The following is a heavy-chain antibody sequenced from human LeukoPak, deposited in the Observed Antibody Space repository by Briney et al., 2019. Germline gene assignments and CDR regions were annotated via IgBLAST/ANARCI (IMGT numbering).Heavy chain of an antibody. CDR3: AKVSRYYYYYGMDV. CDR2: IYYRGST. V-gene: IGHV4-30-4*01. CDR1: GGSISSGDYY. Sequence: SQTLSLTCTVSGGSISSGDYYWSWIRQPPGKGLEWIGYIYYRGSTYYNPSLKSRVTISVDTSKNQFSLKLSSVTAADTAVYYCAKVSRYYYYYGMDVWGQGTTVTVSS. J-gene: IGHJ6*02. D-gene: IGHD2-8*01.